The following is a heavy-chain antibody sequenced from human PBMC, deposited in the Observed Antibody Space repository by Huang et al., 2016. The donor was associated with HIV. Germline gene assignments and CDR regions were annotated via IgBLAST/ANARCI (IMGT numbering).Heavy chain of an antibody. Sequence: QLQLQESGPGLVKPSETLSLTCTVSGGSISSDNYYWGWIRQPPGKGLEWIGSIYYSGSTYYSPSLKRRVTITVDTSKNHFALGMRSVTAADTAVYYCARLPGSITMIRGVITDPYWGQGTLVTVSS. CDR1: GGSISSDNYY. V-gene: IGHV4-39*02. CDR3: ARLPGSITMIRGVITDPY. CDR2: IYYSGST. D-gene: IGHD3-10*01. J-gene: IGHJ4*02.